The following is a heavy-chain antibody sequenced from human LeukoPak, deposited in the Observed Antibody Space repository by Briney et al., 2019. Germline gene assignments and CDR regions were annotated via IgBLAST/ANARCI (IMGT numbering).Heavy chain of an antibody. V-gene: IGHV3-30*02. D-gene: IGHD3-10*01. J-gene: IGHJ6*03. CDR2: IRYDGSNK. CDR1: GFTFSSYG. CDR3: AKDRNWYYGSGSYYYYYYYMDV. Sequence: QPGGSLRLSCAASGFTFSSYGMHWVRQAPGKGLEWVAFIRYDGSNKYYADSVKGRFTISRDNSKNTLYLQMNSLRAEDTAVYYCAKDRNWYYGSGSYYYYYYYMDVWGKGTTVTISS.